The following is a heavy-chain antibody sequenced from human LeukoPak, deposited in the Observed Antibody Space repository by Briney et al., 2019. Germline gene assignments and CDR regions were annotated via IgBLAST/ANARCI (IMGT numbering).Heavy chain of an antibody. J-gene: IGHJ4*02. CDR3: ARTNPVYGDYDY. Sequence: PGGSLRLSCAVSGFTVTDNYMSWVRQAPGKGLQWVSVIYPDGRTYYADSVKGRFTISRDISRNTLLPQMNSPRPDDTAVHYCARTNPVYGDYDYWGQGTLVTVSS. CDR2: IYPDGRT. D-gene: IGHD4-17*01. CDR1: GFTVTDNY. V-gene: IGHV3-53*01.